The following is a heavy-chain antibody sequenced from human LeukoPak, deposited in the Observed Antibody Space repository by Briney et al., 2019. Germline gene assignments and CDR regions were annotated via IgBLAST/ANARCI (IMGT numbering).Heavy chain of an antibody. Sequence: ASVKVSCKASGGAFSSYAIRWVRKAPGQGLEWMVGIIPIFGTANYAQKFQGRVTITTDESTSTAYMELSSLRSEDTAVYYCARVRDLAVSPEDYWGQGTLVTVSS. CDR3: ARVRDLAVSPEDY. J-gene: IGHJ4*02. CDR2: IIPIFGTA. CDR1: GGAFSSYA. V-gene: IGHV1-69*05. D-gene: IGHD6-19*01.